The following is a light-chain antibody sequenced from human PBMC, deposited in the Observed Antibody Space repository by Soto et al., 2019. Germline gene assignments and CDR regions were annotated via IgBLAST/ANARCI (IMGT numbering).Light chain of an antibody. Sequence: IQLTQSPSFLSASVGDRVTITCRASQGISSYLVWYQQKPGKAPKLLIYAAPTLQSGVPSRFSGSGSGTEFTLTISSLQPEDFATYYCQQLNSYSLTFGGGTKVEIK. CDR1: QGISSY. CDR2: AAP. J-gene: IGKJ4*01. CDR3: QQLNSYSLT. V-gene: IGKV1-9*01.